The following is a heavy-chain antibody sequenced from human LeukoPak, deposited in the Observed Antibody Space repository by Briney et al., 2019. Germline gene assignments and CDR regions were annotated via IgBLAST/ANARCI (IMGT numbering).Heavy chain of an antibody. CDR3: SGENTEYSTSGLGV. CDR2: ISGSGGST. CDR1: GFTFSSYA. V-gene: IGHV3-23*01. J-gene: IGHJ6*04. D-gene: IGHD6-6*01. Sequence: QPGGSLRLSCAASGFTFSSYAMSWVRQAPGKGLEWVSAISGSGGSTYYADSVKGRFTISRDNSKNTLYLQMNSLRVEDTAVYYCSGENTEYSTSGLGVWGKGTTVTVSS.